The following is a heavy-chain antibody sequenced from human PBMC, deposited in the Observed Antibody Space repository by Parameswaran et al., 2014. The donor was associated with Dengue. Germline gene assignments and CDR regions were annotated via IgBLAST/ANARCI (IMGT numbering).Heavy chain of an antibody. D-gene: IGHD1-26*01. CDR2: INHSGST. CDR3: ASARPSGSYSSGCLDY. V-gene: IGHV4-34*01. Sequence: VRQAPGKGLEWIGEINHSGSTNYNPSLKSRVTISVDTSKNQFSLKLSSVTAADTAVYYCASARPSGSYSSGCLDYWARNPGHRL. J-gene: IGHJ4*01.